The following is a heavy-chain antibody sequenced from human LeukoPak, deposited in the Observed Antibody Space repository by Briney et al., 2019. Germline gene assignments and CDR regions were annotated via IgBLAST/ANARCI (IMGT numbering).Heavy chain of an antibody. V-gene: IGHV1-46*01. Sequence: ASVKVSCKASGYTFTSYYMHSVRQSPGQRLEWMGIINPSGGSTSYAQKFQGRVTMTRDTSTSTVYMELSSLRSEDTAVYYCARPDSSQFDYWGQGTLVTVSS. CDR2: INPSGGST. J-gene: IGHJ4*02. D-gene: IGHD6-13*01. CDR3: ARPDSSQFDY. CDR1: GYTFTSYY.